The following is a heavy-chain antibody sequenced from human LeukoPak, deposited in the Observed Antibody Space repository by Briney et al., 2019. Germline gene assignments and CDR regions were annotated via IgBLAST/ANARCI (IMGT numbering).Heavy chain of an antibody. CDR1: GYTFTSYG. J-gene: IGHJ5*02. D-gene: IGHD4-11*01. CDR3: ARVSATVESFDP. CDR2: ISAYNGNT. V-gene: IGHV1-18*01. Sequence: ASVKVSCKASGYTFTSYGISWVRQAPGQGLEWMGWISAYNGNTNYAQKLQGRVTMTADTSTSTAYMELRSLRSDDTAVYYCARVSATVESFDPWGQGTLVTVSS.